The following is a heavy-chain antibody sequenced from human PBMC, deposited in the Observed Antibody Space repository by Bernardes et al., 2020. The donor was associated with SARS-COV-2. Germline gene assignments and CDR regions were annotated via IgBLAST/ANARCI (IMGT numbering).Heavy chain of an antibody. CDR2: ISSSGSTI. Sequence: GGSLRLSCAASGFTFSTYAMHWVRQAPGKGLEWVSYISSSGSTIYYADSVKGRFTISRDNAKNSLYLQMNSLRAEDTAVYYCARDSSSSFYYYGMDVWGQGTTVTVSS. CDR1: GFTFSTYA. V-gene: IGHV3-48*03. CDR3: ARDSSSSFYYYGMDV. J-gene: IGHJ6*02. D-gene: IGHD6-6*01.